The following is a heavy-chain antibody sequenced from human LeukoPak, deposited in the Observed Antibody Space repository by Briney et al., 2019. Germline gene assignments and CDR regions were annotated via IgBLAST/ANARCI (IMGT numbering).Heavy chain of an antibody. CDR2: IIPIFGTA. J-gene: IGHJ4*02. CDR1: GGTFSSYA. Sequence: SVKVSCKASGGTFSSYAISWVRQAPGQGLEWMGGIIPIFGTANYAQKFQGRVTITADESTSAAYMELSSLRSEDTAVYYCASTYPQCGGDCYHFDYWGQGTLVTVSS. CDR3: ASTYPQCGGDCYHFDY. V-gene: IGHV1-69*13. D-gene: IGHD2-21*02.